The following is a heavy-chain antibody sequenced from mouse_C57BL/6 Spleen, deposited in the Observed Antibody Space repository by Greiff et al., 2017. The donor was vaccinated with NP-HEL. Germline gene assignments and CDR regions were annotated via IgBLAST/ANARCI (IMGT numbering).Heavy chain of an antibody. D-gene: IGHD2-5*01. Sequence: VQLQQSDAELVKPGASVKISCKASGYTFTDHTIHWMKQRPEQGLEWIGYIYPRDGSTKYNEKFKGKATLTADKSSSTAYMQLNSLTSEDSAVYFCARGAYYSNWGGAMDYWGQGTSVTVSS. J-gene: IGHJ4*01. CDR2: IYPRDGST. CDR3: ARGAYYSNWGGAMDY. V-gene: IGHV1-78*01. CDR1: GYTFTDHT.